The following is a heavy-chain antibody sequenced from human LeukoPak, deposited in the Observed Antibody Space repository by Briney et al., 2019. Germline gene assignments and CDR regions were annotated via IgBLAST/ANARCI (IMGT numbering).Heavy chain of an antibody. CDR3: ARVRSSSATLYFDY. D-gene: IGHD6-6*01. J-gene: IGHJ4*02. V-gene: IGHV3-30-3*01. CDR1: GFTFSSYA. Sequence: GRSLRLSCAASGFTFSSYAMHWVRQAPGKGLEWVAVISYDGSNKYYADSVKGRFTISRDNSKSTLYLQMNSLRAEDTAVYYCARVRSSSATLYFDYWGQGTLVTVSS. CDR2: ISYDGSNK.